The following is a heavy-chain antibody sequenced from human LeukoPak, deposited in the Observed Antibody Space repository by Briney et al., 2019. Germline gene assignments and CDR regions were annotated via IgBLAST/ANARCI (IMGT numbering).Heavy chain of an antibody. J-gene: IGHJ4*02. CDR1: GFTFSSYG. V-gene: IGHV3-30*18. D-gene: IGHD5-24*01. CDR3: AKPSDGYNIWDSFDY. Sequence: PGGSLRLSCAASGFTFSSYGMHWVRQAPGKGLEWVAVISYDGSNKYYADSVKGRFTISRDNSKNTLYLQMNSLRAEDTAVYYCAKPSDGYNIWDSFDYWGQGTLVTVSS. CDR2: ISYDGSNK.